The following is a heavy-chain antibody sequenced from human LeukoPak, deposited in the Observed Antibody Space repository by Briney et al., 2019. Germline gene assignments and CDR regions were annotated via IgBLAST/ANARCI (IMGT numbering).Heavy chain of an antibody. D-gene: IGHD6-19*01. J-gene: IGHJ6*02. Sequence: GASVKVSCKASGYTFTSYDINWVRQATGQGLEWMGWMNPNSGNTGYAQKFQGRVTMTRNTSISTAYMELSSLRSEDTAVYYCARGKQWLATSLYYYYGMDVWGQGTTITVSS. CDR2: MNPNSGNT. V-gene: IGHV1-8*01. CDR1: GYTFTSYD. CDR3: ARGKQWLATSLYYYYGMDV.